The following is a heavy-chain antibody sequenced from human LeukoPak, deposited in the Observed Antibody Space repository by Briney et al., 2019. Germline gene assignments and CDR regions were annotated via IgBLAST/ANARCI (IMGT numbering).Heavy chain of an antibody. CDR2: ISYDGSNK. V-gene: IGHV3-30*04. D-gene: IGHD3-3*01. CDR3: ARDQGITIFGVVIAYYYYYGMDV. Sequence: GGSLRLSCAASGFTFSSYAMHWVRQAPGKGLEGVAVISYDGSNKYYADSVKGRFTISRDNSKNTLYLQMNSLRAEDTAVYYCARDQGITIFGVVIAYYYYYGMDVWGQGTTVTVSS. CDR1: GFTFSSYA. J-gene: IGHJ6*02.